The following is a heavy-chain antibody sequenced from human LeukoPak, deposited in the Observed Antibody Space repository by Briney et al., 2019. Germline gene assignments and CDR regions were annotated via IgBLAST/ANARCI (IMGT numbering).Heavy chain of an antibody. CDR1: GFTFSSYG. CDR3: ARGDDFSGDH. V-gene: IGHV3-7*04. CDR2: IHPEGNEK. J-gene: IGHJ4*02. D-gene: IGHD1-1*01. Sequence: GGSLRLSCAASGFTFSSYGMHWVRQAPGRGLEWVANIHPEGNEKYHVESVKGRFTISRDNTKNLLFLQMNALRVEDTAVYYCARGDDFSGDHWGQGTLVTVSS.